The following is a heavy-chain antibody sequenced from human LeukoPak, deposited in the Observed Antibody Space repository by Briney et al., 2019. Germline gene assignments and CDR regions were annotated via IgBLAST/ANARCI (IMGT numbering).Heavy chain of an antibody. CDR1: GFTFTSSA. V-gene: IGHV1-58*02. D-gene: IGHD4-17*01. Sequence: EASVTVSCKASGFTFTSSAMQWVRQARGQRLEWIGWIVVGSGNTNYAQKFQERVTITRDMSTSTAYMELSSLRSEDTAVYYCAAVSPSTVTTYAFDIWGQGTMVTVSS. CDR3: AAVSPSTVTTYAFDI. CDR2: IVVGSGNT. J-gene: IGHJ3*02.